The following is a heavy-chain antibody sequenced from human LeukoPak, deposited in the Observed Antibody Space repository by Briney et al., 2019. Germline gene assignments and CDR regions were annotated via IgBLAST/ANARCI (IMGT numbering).Heavy chain of an antibody. J-gene: IGHJ6*03. V-gene: IGHV3-48*01. CDR1: GFTFSSYS. CDR3: ARDRRITGDRHYYYYYMDV. Sequence: GGSLRLSCAASGFTFSSYSMNWVRQAPGKGLERVSYISSSSSTIYYADSVKGRFTISRDNAKNSLYLQMNSLRAEDTAVYYCARDRRITGDRHYYYYYMDVWGKGTTVTVSS. CDR2: ISSSSSTI. D-gene: IGHD7-27*01.